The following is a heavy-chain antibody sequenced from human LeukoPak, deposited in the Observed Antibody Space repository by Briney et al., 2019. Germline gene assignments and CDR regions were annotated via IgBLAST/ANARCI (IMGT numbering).Heavy chain of an antibody. CDR1: GGSISSYY. D-gene: IGHD3-22*01. CDR2: IYTSGST. CDR3: ARGNDSSGYSEWFDP. V-gene: IGHV4-4*07. Sequence: SETLSLTCTVSGGSISSYYWSWIRQPAGKGLEWIGRIYTSGSTNYNPSLKSRVTMSVDMSKNQFSLKLSSVTAADAAVYYCARGNDSSGYSEWFDPWGQGTLVTVSS. J-gene: IGHJ5*02.